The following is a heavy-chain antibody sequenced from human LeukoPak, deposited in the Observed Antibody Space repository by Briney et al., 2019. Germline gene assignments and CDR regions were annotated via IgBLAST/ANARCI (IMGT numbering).Heavy chain of an antibody. CDR1: GFTFSSYS. CDR2: ISSSSSYI. J-gene: IGHJ6*02. V-gene: IGHV3-21*01. D-gene: IGHD6-19*01. CDR3: ARSIAVADRYPYGMDV. Sequence: GSLRLSCAASGFTFSSYSMNWVRQAPGKGLEWVSSISSSSSYIYYADSVKGRFTISRDNAKNSLYLQMNSLRAEDTAVYYCARSIAVADRYPYGMDVWGQGTTVTVSS.